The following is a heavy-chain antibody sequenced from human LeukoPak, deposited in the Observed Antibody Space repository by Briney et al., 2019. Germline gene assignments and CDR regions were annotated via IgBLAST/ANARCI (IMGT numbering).Heavy chain of an antibody. D-gene: IGHD6-19*01. Sequence: GGSLRLSCAASGFTFSSYWMSWVRQAPGKGLEGVANIKQDGREKYYVDSVKGRFTISRDNAKNSLYLQMNSLRAEDTAVYYCARDLSGWYPQLFYYYCGMDVWGQGTTVTVSS. CDR1: GFTFSSYW. J-gene: IGHJ6*02. CDR2: IKQDGREK. CDR3: ARDLSGWYPQLFYYYCGMDV. V-gene: IGHV3-7*01.